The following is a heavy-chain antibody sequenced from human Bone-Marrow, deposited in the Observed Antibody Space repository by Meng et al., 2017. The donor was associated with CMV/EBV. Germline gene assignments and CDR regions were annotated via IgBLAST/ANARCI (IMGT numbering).Heavy chain of an antibody. CDR1: GYTFTSYY. J-gene: IGHJ4*02. CDR3: ARGDSSGFDY. D-gene: IGHD3-22*01. Sequence: ASVKVSCKASGYTFTSYYMHWVRQAPGQGLEWMGIINPSGGSTSYAQKFQGRVTMTRDTSISTAYMELSRLRSDDTAVYYCARGDSSGFDYWGQGTLVTVYS. V-gene: IGHV1-46*01. CDR2: INPSGGST.